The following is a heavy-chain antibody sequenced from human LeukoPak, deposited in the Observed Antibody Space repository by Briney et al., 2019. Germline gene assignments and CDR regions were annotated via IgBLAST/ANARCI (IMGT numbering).Heavy chain of an antibody. D-gene: IGHD3-3*01. CDR1: GGSISSYY. CDR2: IYYSGST. Sequence: SETLSLTCTVSGGSISSYYWSWIRQPAGKGLEWIGSIYYSGSTYYNPSLKSRVTISVDTSKNQFSLKLSSVTAADTAVYYCARHLNYDFWSGYPYYYYGMDVWGQGTTVTVSS. V-gene: IGHV4-39*01. J-gene: IGHJ6*02. CDR3: ARHLNYDFWSGYPYYYYGMDV.